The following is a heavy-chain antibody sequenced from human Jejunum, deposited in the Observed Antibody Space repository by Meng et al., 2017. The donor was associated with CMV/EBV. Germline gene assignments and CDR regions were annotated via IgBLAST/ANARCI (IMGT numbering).Heavy chain of an antibody. Sequence: TFSKLARTRDGPGQGAGLKWDSSLSRSGRNGEDTYYAEPVKGEFTISRDDSTKKVFLQMDNLRAEDTNVYYCLKDLSYGGASWNFDSWGQGTLVTVSS. CDR1: TFSKLA. CDR2: LSRSGRNGEDT. V-gene: IGHV3-23*01. CDR3: LKDLSYGGASWNFDS. D-gene: IGHD2-21*01. J-gene: IGHJ4*02.